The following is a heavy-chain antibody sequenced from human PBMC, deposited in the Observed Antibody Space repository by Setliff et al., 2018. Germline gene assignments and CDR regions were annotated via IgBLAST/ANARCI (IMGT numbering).Heavy chain of an antibody. CDR1: GDSISRSTYY. V-gene: IGHV4-39*01. CDR2: VDHSGNT. J-gene: IGHJ4*02. Sequence: SETLSLTCTVSGDSISRSTYYWGWIRQSPGKGLDWIGTVDHSGNTFYNPSLKSRVTISVDTSEKQFSLTLSSVTAAATAVYYCARGRYYESNSYYFPFDFWGQGMLVTVSS. D-gene: IGHD3-22*01. CDR3: ARGRYYESNSYYFPFDF.